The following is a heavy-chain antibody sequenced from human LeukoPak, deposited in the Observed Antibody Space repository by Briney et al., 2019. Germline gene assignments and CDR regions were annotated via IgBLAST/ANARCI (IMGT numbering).Heavy chain of an antibody. CDR3: ASGYSYGYGY. CDR2: ISYDGSKK. J-gene: IGHJ4*02. CDR1: GFTFSSYG. V-gene: IGHV3-30*03. D-gene: IGHD5-18*01. Sequence: GGSLRLSCAASGFTFSSYGMHWVRQAPGKGLEWVAVISYDGSKKYYADSVKGRFTISRDNSKNTLYLQMNSLRAEDTALYYCASGYSYGYGYWGQGTLVTVSS.